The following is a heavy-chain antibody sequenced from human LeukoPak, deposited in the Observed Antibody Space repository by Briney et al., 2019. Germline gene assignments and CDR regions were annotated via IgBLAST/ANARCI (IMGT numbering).Heavy chain of an antibody. J-gene: IGHJ4*02. CDR3: ARVVSRINGLREGYFDY. CDR1: GGSFSDYY. CDR2: INHSGST. V-gene: IGHV4-34*01. D-gene: IGHD6-13*01. Sequence: SETLSLTCAVYGGSFSDYYWSWIRQPPGKGLEWIGEINHSGSTNYNPSLKSRVTISVDTSKNQFSLKLSSVTAADTAVYYCARVVSRINGLREGYFDYWGQGILVTVSS.